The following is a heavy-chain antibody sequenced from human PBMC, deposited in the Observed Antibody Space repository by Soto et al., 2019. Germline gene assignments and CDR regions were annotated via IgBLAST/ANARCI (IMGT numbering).Heavy chain of an antibody. CDR2: LGGNGFTT. CDR3: AKALRPSLNFFYYMDV. D-gene: IGHD2-2*01. CDR1: GFTFGSYA. J-gene: IGHJ6*03. V-gene: IGHV3-23*01. Sequence: EVQLLESGGGLVQPGGSLRLSGVVSGFTFGSYAMSWVRQAPEKGPEWVAILGGNGFTTYYADSVKGRFTISSDKSKSTLFLQMNSLRADDTGVYYCAKALRPSLNFFYYMDVWGRGTSVTVSS.